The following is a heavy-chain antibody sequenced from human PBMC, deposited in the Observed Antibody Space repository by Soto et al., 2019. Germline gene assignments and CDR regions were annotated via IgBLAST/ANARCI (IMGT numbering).Heavy chain of an antibody. CDR3: VRDSGWPILNFDS. D-gene: IGHD3-10*01. CDR2: TSYDGSET. CDR1: GFDFRSYG. V-gene: IGHV3-30*03. Sequence: GGSLRLSCAASGFDFRSYGIHWVRQAPGRGLEWVAATSYDGSETYYADSAKGRFTVSKEISKNTAFLQMNALRHEDTAVYFCVRDSGWPILNFDSWGQGTMVTVYS. J-gene: IGHJ4*02.